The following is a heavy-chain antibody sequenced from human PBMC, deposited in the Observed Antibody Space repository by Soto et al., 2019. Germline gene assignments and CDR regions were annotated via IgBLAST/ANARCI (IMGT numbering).Heavy chain of an antibody. CDR1: GFTFSDSA. D-gene: IGHD5-18*01. J-gene: IGHJ4*02. CDR2: IRNKGNNYAT. Sequence: EVQLVESGGGLVQPGGSLKLSCAASGFTFSDSAMHWVRQASGKGLEWVGRIRNKGNNYATAYTASVKGRFTISRDDSKNTVYLQMNSLKLDDTAVYYCTSRRDWTAVDPLDCWGQGTLVTVSS. CDR3: TSRRDWTAVDPLDC. V-gene: IGHV3-73*02.